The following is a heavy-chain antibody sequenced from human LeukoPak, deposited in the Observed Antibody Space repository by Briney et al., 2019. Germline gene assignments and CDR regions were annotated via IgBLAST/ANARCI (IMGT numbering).Heavy chain of an antibody. CDR1: GGSSSGYY. Sequence: SETLSLTCAVYGGSSSGYYWSWLRQPPGKGLEWIGEINHSGSTNYNPSLKSRVTISVDTSKNQFSLKLSSVTAADTAVYYCASRNTVTTNNWFDPWGQGTLVTVSS. D-gene: IGHD4-17*01. J-gene: IGHJ5*02. CDR3: ASRNTVTTNNWFDP. CDR2: INHSGST. V-gene: IGHV4-34*01.